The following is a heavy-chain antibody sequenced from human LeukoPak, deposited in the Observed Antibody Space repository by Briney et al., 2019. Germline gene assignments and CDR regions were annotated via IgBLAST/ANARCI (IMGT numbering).Heavy chain of an antibody. V-gene: IGHV1-2*02. CDR1: GYTLTELS. CDR3: ARNYMVRGVIIKYYFDY. J-gene: IGHJ4*02. CDR2: INPNSGGT. Sequence: ASVKVSCKVSGYTLTELSMHWVRQAPGQGLEWMGWINPNSGGTNYAQKFQGRVTMTRDTSISTAYMELSRLRSDDTAVYYCARNYMVRGVIIKYYFDYWGQGTLVTVSS. D-gene: IGHD3-10*01.